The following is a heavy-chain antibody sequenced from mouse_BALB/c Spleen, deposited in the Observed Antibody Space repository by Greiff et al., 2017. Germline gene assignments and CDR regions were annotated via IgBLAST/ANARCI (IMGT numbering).Heavy chain of an antibody. CDR2: IWAGGST. V-gene: IGHV2-9*02. J-gene: IGHJ4*01. Sequence: VQGVESGPGLVAPSQSLSITCTVSGFSLTSYGVHWVHQPPGKGLEWLGVIWAGGSTNYNSALMSRLSISKDNSKSQVFLKMNSLQTDDTAMYYCASYGNYVDYAMDYWGQGTSVTVSS. CDR3: ASYGNYVDYAMDY. D-gene: IGHD2-1*01. CDR1: GFSLTSYG.